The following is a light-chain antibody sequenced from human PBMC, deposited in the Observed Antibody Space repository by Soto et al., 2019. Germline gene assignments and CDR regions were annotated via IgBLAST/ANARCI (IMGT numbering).Light chain of an antibody. J-gene: IGKJ1*01. CDR3: QQYNSYSWT. CDR2: KAS. V-gene: IGKV1-5*03. Sequence: DIQMTQSPSTLSASVGDRVTITCRASQSTSSWLAWYQQKPGKAPKLLIYKASSLESGVPSRFSGSGSGTEFTLTISSLQPDDFATYYCQQYNSYSWTFGQGTKVEI. CDR1: QSTSSW.